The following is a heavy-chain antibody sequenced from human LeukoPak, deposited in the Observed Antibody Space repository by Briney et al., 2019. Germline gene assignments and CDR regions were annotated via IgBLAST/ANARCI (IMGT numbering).Heavy chain of an antibody. CDR2: ISSSGSTI. J-gene: IGHJ6*03. CDR1: GFTFSDYY. D-gene: IGHD3-3*01. Sequence: GGSLRLSCAASGFTFSDYYMSWIRQAPGKGLEWVSYISSSGSTIYYADSVKGRFTISRDNAKNSLYLQMNSLRAEDTAVYYCARAYYDFWSGYYNDYYYYYMDVWGKGTKVTVSS. V-gene: IGHV3-11*04. CDR3: ARAYYDFWSGYYNDYYYYYMDV.